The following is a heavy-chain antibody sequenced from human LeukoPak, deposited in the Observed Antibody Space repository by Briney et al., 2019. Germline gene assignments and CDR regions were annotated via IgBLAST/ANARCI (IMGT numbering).Heavy chain of an antibody. CDR2: ISGTSSYI. CDR1: GFTFSTYN. CDR3: ARDYGDYGRDYYYYMDV. J-gene: IGHJ6*03. V-gene: IGHV3-21*01. D-gene: IGHD4-17*01. Sequence: GGSLRLSCAASGFTFSTYNMNWVRQAPGKGLEWVSSISGTSSYIYYADSVKGRFTISRDNAKNSLYLQMNSLRAEDTAVYYCARDYGDYGRDYYYYMDVWGKGTTVTVSS.